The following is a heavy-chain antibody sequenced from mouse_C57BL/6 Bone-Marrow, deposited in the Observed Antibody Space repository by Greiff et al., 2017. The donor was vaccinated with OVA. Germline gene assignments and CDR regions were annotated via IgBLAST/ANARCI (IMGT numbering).Heavy chain of an antibody. CDR3: ARQTAQATFAY. D-gene: IGHD3-2*02. Sequence: EVKLMESGGDLVKPGGSLKLSCAASGFTFSSYGMSWVRQTPDKRLEWVATISSGGSYTYYPDSVKGRFTLSRDNAKNTLYLQMSSLKSEDTAMYYCARQTAQATFAYWGQGTLVTVSA. CDR1: GFTFSSYG. J-gene: IGHJ3*01. CDR2: ISSGGSYT. V-gene: IGHV5-6*01.